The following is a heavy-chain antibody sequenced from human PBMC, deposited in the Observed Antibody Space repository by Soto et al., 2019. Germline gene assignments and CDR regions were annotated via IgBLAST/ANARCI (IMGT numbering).Heavy chain of an antibody. CDR1: GDSVSSGAYY. V-gene: IGHV4-61*08. Sequence: QVKLQESGPGLVKPSETLSLTCTVSGDSVSSGAYYWSWVRQPPGKALEWIGYIYYNAITNYNPSLKSRVTILVDTSKSEISLTLNSVTAADTAVYYCARANIAAAGTIFDPWGQGVLVTVSA. D-gene: IGHD6-13*01. CDR2: IYYNAIT. CDR3: ARANIAAAGTIFDP. J-gene: IGHJ5*02.